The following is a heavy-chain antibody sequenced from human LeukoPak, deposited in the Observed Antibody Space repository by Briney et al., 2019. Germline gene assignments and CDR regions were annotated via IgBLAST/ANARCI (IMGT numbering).Heavy chain of an antibody. CDR2: IYYSGST. D-gene: IGHD6-6*01. CDR3: ARDAYSSSSVYYYYYMDV. J-gene: IGHJ6*03. Sequence: SSETLSLTCTVSGGSISSYYWSWIRQPPGKGLEWIGYIYYSGSTNYNPSLKSRVTISVDTSKNQFSLKLSSVTAADTAVYYCARDAYSSSSVYYYYYMDVWGKGPTVTVSS. V-gene: IGHV4-59*01. CDR1: GGSISSYY.